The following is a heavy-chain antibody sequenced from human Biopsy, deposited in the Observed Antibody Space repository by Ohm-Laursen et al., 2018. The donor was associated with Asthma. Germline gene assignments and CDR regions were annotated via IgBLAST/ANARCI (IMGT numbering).Heavy chain of an antibody. CDR3: ARGDSSGWSHYYFDY. CDR1: GFTVSRDH. D-gene: IGHD6-19*01. J-gene: IGHJ4*02. Sequence: LRLSCAASGFTVSRDHMFWVRQAPGKGLEWVSVIYSGGTSDTADSVRGRFTISRDFYKNTLYLQMDSLRAEDTAVYYCARGDSSGWSHYYFDYWGQGTLVTVSS. CDR2: IYSGGTS. V-gene: IGHV3-53*01.